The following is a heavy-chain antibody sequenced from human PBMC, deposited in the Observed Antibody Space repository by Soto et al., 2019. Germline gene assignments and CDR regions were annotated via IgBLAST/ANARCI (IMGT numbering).Heavy chain of an antibody. D-gene: IGHD2-2*01. CDR3: ASSFTSSQWRYGMDV. CDR2: ISAYNGNT. CDR1: GYTFTNYG. Sequence: QVQLVQSGAEVKKPGASVKVSCKASGYTFTNYGISWVRQATGQGLEWMGWISAYNGNTNYAQKLQGRVTMTTDTSTSTAYMELSSLRSDDTAVYYCASSFTSSQWRYGMDVWGQGTTVTVSS. J-gene: IGHJ6*02. V-gene: IGHV1-18*01.